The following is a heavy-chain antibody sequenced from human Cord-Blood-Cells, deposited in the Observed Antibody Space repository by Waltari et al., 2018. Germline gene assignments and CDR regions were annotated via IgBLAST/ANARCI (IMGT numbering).Heavy chain of an antibody. V-gene: IGHV4-38-2*02. CDR1: GYSISSGYY. CDR3: ARDGKVYSSSYYYYYYGMDV. Sequence: QVQLQESGPGLVKPSETLSLTCAVSGYSISSGYYWGWIRQPPGKGLEWIWSIYHSGSTYYNPSLKSRVTISVDTSKNQFSLRLSSVTAADTAVYYCARDGKVYSSSYYYYYYGMDVWGQGTTVTVSS. CDR2: IYHSGST. D-gene: IGHD6-6*01. J-gene: IGHJ6*02.